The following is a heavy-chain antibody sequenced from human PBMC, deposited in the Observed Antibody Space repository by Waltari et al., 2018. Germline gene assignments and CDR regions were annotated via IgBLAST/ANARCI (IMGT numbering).Heavy chain of an antibody. CDR1: GFSFGASE. V-gene: IGHV3-48*03. D-gene: IGHD3-10*01. Sequence: DVQLVESGGGLVPPGGSLRLSCAAPGFSFGASEMNWARQAPGKGLEWVSYISSSGSRIEYADSVQGRFTVSRDNARNSLYLQMNSLRAADTAVYYCARDDHGSGRRFEYWGQGTLVTVSS. J-gene: IGHJ4*02. CDR3: ARDDHGSGRRFEY. CDR2: ISSSGSRI.